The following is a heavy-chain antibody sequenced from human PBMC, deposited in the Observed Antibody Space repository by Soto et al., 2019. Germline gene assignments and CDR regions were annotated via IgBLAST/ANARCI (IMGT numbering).Heavy chain of an antibody. CDR3: ARGDYYGSGSYYYYYYGMDV. Sequence: GASVKVSCKASGYTFTGYYMHWVRQAPGQGLEWMGWINPNSGGTNYAQKFQGRVTITRDTSASTAYMELSSLRSEDTAVYYCARGDYYGSGSYYYYYYGMDVWGQGTTVTVSS. J-gene: IGHJ6*02. CDR1: GYTFTGYY. D-gene: IGHD3-10*01. V-gene: IGHV1-2*02. CDR2: INPNSGGT.